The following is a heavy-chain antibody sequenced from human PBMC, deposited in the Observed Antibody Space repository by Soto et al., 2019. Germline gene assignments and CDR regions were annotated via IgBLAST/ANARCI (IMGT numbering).Heavy chain of an antibody. V-gene: IGHV3-23*01. J-gene: IGHJ4*02. D-gene: IGHD3-10*01. CDR3: TKGGGKDSPGGETY. CDR1: GFSFSSYA. Sequence: EVQLLESGGGLVQPGGSLRLSCAASGFSFSSYAMSWVRQAPGKGLEWVSSSSGSGGNTYYADSVRGRFTISRDYSKNTRYLQASSRRAGDTAVYYCTKGGGKDSPGGETYWGQGTLVTVSS. CDR2: SSGSGGNT.